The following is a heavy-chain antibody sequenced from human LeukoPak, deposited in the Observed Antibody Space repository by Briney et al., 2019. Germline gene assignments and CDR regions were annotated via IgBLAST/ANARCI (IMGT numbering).Heavy chain of an antibody. CDR2: ILSSGTA. Sequence: PSETLSLTCTVSGASIRANHHYWAWVRQPPGKGLEWIGTILSSGTAYYNPSLRTRVSISVDTSKNEFSLRLSAVTAADTGLYYCARIIRTAGYYSNPKSGSFDLWGQGILVTVSS. CDR1: GASIRANHHY. J-gene: IGHJ5*02. D-gene: IGHD3-22*01. CDR3: ARIIRTAGYYSNPKSGSFDL. V-gene: IGHV4-39*01.